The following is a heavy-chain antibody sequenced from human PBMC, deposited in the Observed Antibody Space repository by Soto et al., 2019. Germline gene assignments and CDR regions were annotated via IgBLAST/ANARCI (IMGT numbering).Heavy chain of an antibody. Sequence: QVQLQESGPGLVKPSETLSLSCTFSGGSISSYYWSWFRQSPGKRMECIGYVHLSWGSSYNPSLQSRVAIYLDTSKSQFSLKVTSVTATDTAVYYCARQGFGPLHGLVDVWGQGTTVTVSS. V-gene: IGHV4-59*08. D-gene: IGHD3-10*01. J-gene: IGHJ6*02. CDR1: GGSISSYY. CDR2: VHLSWGS. CDR3: ARQGFGPLHGLVDV.